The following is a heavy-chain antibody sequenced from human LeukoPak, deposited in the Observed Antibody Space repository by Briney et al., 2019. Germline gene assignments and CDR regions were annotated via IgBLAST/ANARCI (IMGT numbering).Heavy chain of an antibody. Sequence: EASVKVSCKFSGGSITNYAISWVRQAPGQGLDWMGRITPLLDPTNYAPKFQGRVTMTTDTSTSTAYMELRSLRSDDTAVYYCARVAGLWFDVVVPAALYGGIYYYGMDVWGQGTTVTVSS. CDR1: GGSITNYA. J-gene: IGHJ6*02. CDR2: ITPLLDPT. V-gene: IGHV1-18*01. D-gene: IGHD2-2*01. CDR3: ARVAGLWFDVVVPAALYGGIYYYGMDV.